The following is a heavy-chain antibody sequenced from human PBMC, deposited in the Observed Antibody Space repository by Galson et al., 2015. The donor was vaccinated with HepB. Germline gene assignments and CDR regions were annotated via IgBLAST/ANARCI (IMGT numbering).Heavy chain of an antibody. CDR2: ISYDGSNK. Sequence: SLRLSCAASGFTFSSYAMHWVRQAPGKGLEWVAVISYDGSNKYYADSVKGRFTISRDNSKNTLYLQMNSLRAEDTAVYYCARVGSGDSSGWDWYFDLWGRGTLVTVSS. J-gene: IGHJ2*01. CDR1: GFTFSSYA. CDR3: ARVGSGDSSGWDWYFDL. D-gene: IGHD6-19*01. V-gene: IGHV3-30*04.